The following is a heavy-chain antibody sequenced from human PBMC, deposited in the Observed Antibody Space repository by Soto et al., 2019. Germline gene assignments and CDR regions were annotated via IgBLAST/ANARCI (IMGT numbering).Heavy chain of an antibody. Sequence: QVQLVESGGGVVQPGGSLRLSCAASGFMFSSYGMHWVRQAPGTGLEWVAVIWYDGSNKYYVDSVKGRFTISRDNSKNAVYLQMNALRAEDTAVDFCARDTGGNPHYGLDVWGQGTRVTVSS. V-gene: IGHV3-33*01. J-gene: IGHJ6*02. CDR2: IWYDGSNK. CDR1: GFMFSSYG. CDR3: ARDTGGNPHYGLDV. D-gene: IGHD3-10*01.